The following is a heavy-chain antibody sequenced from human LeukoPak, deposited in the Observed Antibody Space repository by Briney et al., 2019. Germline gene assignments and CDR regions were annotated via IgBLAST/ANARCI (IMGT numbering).Heavy chain of an antibody. CDR2: ISGSGGST. CDR1: GFTFTSYA. CDR3: AKSGSYDSSLPVDY. Sequence: PGGSLRLSCAACGFTFTSYAMSWVRQAPGKGLEWVSAISGSGGSTYYADSVKGRFTISRDNSKNTLYLQMNSLRAEDTAVYYCAKSGSYDSSLPVDYWGQGTLVTVSS. V-gene: IGHV3-23*01. D-gene: IGHD3-22*01. J-gene: IGHJ4*02.